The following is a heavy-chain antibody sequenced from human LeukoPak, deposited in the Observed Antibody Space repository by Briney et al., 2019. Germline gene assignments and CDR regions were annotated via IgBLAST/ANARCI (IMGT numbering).Heavy chain of an antibody. J-gene: IGHJ5*02. Sequence: GGSLRLSCAASGFTFSSYSMNWVRQAPGKGLEWVSYISSSSSTIYYADSVKGRFTISRDNSKNTLYLQMNSLRAEDTAVYYCAKDLRQQLVLDWFDPWGQGTLVTVSS. D-gene: IGHD6-6*01. CDR2: ISSSSSTI. V-gene: IGHV3-48*01. CDR3: AKDLRQQLVLDWFDP. CDR1: GFTFSSYS.